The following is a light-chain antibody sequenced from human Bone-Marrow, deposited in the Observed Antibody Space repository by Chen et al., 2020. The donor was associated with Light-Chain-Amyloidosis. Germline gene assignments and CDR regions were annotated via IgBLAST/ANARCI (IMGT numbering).Light chain of an antibody. CDR2: EAK. CDR3: CSYAGRGKV. Sequence: QSALTQPASVSGPPGQSITISCTGSSSGVGTYNLVSWYQHHPGKAPKLIIYEAKKRPSGVSNRFSGSRSGYTASLTISGLQAEDEADYYWCSYAGRGKVFGGGTKLTVL. J-gene: IGLJ3*02. V-gene: IGLV2-23*01. CDR1: SSGVGTYNL.